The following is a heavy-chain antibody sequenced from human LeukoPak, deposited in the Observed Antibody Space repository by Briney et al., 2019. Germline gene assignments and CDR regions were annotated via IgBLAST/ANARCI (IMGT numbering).Heavy chain of an antibody. V-gene: IGHV1-2*02. D-gene: IGHD3-10*01. J-gene: IGHJ3*02. CDR2: INPKSGGT. CDR3: ARNLWFGESSDAFDM. CDR1: GYTFNTYG. Sequence: GASIKVSCKASGYTFNTYGISWVRQAPGQGLEWMGWINPKSGGTNYAQKFQGRVTMTRDTSISTAYMDMSSLRSDDTAVYYCARNLWFGESSDAFDMWGQGTMVTVSS.